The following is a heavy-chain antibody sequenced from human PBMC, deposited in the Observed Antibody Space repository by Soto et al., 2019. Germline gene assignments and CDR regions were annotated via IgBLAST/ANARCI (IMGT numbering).Heavy chain of an antibody. CDR2: TNVTGGDT. CDR1: GITFGSRA. D-gene: IGHD4-4*01. J-gene: IGHJ4*02. CDR3: DRGSKDAYTGSRSFDF. V-gene: IGHV3-23*01. Sequence: GGSLRLSCIASGITFGSRAMSWVRQAPGEGLEWGSTTNVTGGDTKYADPLMGRFTISRDNSKNKLYLQRTSLRAEDSAVYYSDRGSKDAYTGSRSFDFPGRGTMVTVSS.